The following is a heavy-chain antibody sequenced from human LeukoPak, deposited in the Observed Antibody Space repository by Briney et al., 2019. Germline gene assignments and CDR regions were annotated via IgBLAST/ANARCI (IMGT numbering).Heavy chain of an antibody. CDR1: GFTFRNYW. J-gene: IGHJ4*02. D-gene: IGHD3-10*01. CDR2: IKQDANEK. Sequence: GGSLRLSCAASGFTFRNYWMSWVRQAPGKGLHWVANIKQDANEKYYVDSVKGRFTISRDNAKNSLYLQMNSLRAEDTAVYYCARGALYMYYFDYWGQGTLVTVSS. V-gene: IGHV3-7*01. CDR3: ARGALYMYYFDY.